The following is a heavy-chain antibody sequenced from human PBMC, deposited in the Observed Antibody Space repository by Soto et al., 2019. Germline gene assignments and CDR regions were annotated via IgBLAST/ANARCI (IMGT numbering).Heavy chain of an antibody. V-gene: IGHV1-18*04. CDR2: IKVDSGYT. CDR1: GYPFIKYG. Sequence: QLQLVQSAAEVKKPGASVRVSCKAYGYPFIKYGISWIRQAPEQGLEWMGWIKVDSGYTNYAQKFQGRVTMTADTSPDTAFMELRSLRLDDTDVYFCATSNDTGFDPCGQGTLVSVSS. D-gene: IGHD3-9*01. J-gene: IGHJ5*02. CDR3: ATSNDTGFDP.